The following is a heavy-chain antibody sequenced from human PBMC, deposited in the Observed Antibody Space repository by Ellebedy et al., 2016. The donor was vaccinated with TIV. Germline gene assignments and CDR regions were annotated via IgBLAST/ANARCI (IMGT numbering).Heavy chain of an antibody. Sequence: PGGSLRLSCSASGFTFSHYAMHWVRQAPGEGLEYVSAINNNGGNTYYADSVKGRFTISRDSSKNTLYLQMSSLRPEDTAMYYCVKDRGDIIRDFDYWGQGTLVTVSS. D-gene: IGHD2-21*02. V-gene: IGHV3-64D*06. CDR2: INNNGGNT. J-gene: IGHJ4*02. CDR1: GFTFSHYA. CDR3: VKDRGDIIRDFDY.